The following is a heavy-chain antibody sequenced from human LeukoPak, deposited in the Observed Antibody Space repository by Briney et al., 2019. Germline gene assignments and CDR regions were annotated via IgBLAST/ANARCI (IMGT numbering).Heavy chain of an antibody. CDR3: ARYRAALVYYFFDY. Sequence: GGSLRLSCTVSGFTVSSNSWSWIRQAPGKGLEWVSYISSSGSTIYYADSVKGRFSISRDNAKNSLYLQMNSLRAEDTAVYYCARYRAALVYYFFDYWGQGTLVTVSS. V-gene: IGHV3-11*01. J-gene: IGHJ4*02. CDR2: ISSSGSTI. CDR1: GFTVSSNS. D-gene: IGHD1-26*01.